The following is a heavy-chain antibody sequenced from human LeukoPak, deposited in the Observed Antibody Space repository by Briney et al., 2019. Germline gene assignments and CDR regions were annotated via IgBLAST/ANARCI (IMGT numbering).Heavy chain of an antibody. CDR3: ATRLCTIAACRASSYKSLDV. V-gene: IGHV3-21*01. D-gene: IGHD2-8*01. CDR1: GFTFSSYS. J-gene: IGHJ6*04. CDR2: ISSGRSFI. Sequence: PGGSLRLSCVVSGFTFSSYSMNWVRQAPGKGLEWVSSISSGRSFIYYADSVKGRFSISRDNAKNSVHLQMNSLRAEDTAVYYCATRLCTIAACRASSYKSLDVWGKGTTVTVSS.